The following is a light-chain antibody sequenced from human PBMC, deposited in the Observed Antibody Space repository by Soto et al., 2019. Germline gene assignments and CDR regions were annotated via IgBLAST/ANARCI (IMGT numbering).Light chain of an antibody. Sequence: QSVVTQEPSLTVSPGGTVTLTCASSTGAVTRGYYPNWFQQKPGQAPRALIYSTSIKHSWTPARFSGSLLGGKAVLTLSGGQPEDEAEYYCLLSYGGTYVFGTGTKLTVL. CDR1: TGAVTRGYY. V-gene: IGLV7-43*01. CDR2: STS. J-gene: IGLJ1*01. CDR3: LLSYGGTYV.